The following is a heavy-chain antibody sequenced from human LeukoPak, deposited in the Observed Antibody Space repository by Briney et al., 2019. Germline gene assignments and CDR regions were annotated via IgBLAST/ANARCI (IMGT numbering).Heavy chain of an antibody. Sequence: ASVKVSCKVSGYTLTELSMHWVRQAPGKGLEWMGGFDPEDGETIYAQKFKGRVTMTEDTSTDTAYMELSSLRSEDTAVYYCATLRGVRAQYNWFDPWGQGTLVTVSS. D-gene: IGHD3-10*02. V-gene: IGHV1-24*01. CDR1: GYTLTELS. CDR2: FDPEDGET. J-gene: IGHJ5*02. CDR3: ATLRGVRAQYNWFDP.